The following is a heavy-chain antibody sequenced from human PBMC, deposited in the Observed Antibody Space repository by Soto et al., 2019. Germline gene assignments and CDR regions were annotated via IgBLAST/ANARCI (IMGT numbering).Heavy chain of an antibody. J-gene: IGHJ3*02. Sequence: SETLSLTCAVYGGSFSGYYWSWIRQPPGKGLEWIGEINHSGSTNYNPSLKSRVTISVDTSKNQFSLKLSSVTAADTAVYYCARGLGFGRAFEIWGQGTMVTVSS. CDR1: GGSFSGYY. CDR2: INHSGST. V-gene: IGHV4-34*01. CDR3: ARGLGFGRAFEI. D-gene: IGHD3-16*01.